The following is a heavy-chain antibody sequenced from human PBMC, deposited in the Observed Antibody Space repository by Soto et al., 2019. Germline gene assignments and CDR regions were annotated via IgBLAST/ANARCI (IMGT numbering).Heavy chain of an antibody. V-gene: IGHV4-39*01. J-gene: IGHJ6*02. CDR2: VFYTGAT. Sequence: SETLSLTCTVSGGSIRSSTYYWGWIRQPPGKGLEWVGNVFYTGATSYNPSLKSRVTISVDTSNQLSLMLISVTAADTAVYYFARAPDPESGGYIYRGGGYYYYAMDVWGQGTTVTVSS. CDR3: ARAPDPESGGYIYRGGGYYYYAMDV. D-gene: IGHD3-22*01. CDR1: GGSIRSSTYY.